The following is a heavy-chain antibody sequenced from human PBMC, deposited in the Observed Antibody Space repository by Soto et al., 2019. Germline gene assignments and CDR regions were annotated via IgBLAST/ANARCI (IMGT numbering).Heavy chain of an antibody. V-gene: IGHV4-30-2*01. CDR3: ARGITIFGVVMGTYNWFDP. J-gene: IGHJ5*02. CDR1: GGSISSGGYS. CDR2: IYHSGST. D-gene: IGHD3-3*01. Sequence: SETLSLTCAVSGGSISSGGYSWSWIRQPPGKGLEWIGYIYHSGSTYYNPSLKSRVTISVDRSKNQFSLKLSSVTAADTAVYYCARGITIFGVVMGTYNWFDPWGQGTLVTVSS.